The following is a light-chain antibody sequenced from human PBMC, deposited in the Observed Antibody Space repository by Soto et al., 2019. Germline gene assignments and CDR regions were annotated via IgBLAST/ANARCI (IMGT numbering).Light chain of an antibody. CDR2: GAS. CDR1: QSVSSSY. V-gene: IGKV3-20*01. J-gene: IGKJ3*01. Sequence: EIVLTQSPGTLSLSPGERATLSFRSSQSVSSSYLAWYQQKPGQAPRLLIYGASSRATGIPDRFSGSGSGTDFTLTISRLEPEDFAVYYCQQYGSSPEVFGPGTKVDIK. CDR3: QQYGSSPEV.